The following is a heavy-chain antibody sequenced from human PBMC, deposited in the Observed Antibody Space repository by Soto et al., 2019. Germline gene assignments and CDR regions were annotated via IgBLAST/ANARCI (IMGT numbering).Heavy chain of an antibody. CDR1: GGSFSGYY. D-gene: IGHD2-21*02. J-gene: IGHJ3*02. Sequence: SETLSLTCAVYGGSFSGYYWSWIRQPPGKGLEWIGEINHSGSTNYNPSLKSRVTISVDTSKNQFSLKLSSVTAADTAVYYCAREPVVVTAMGALDIWGQGTMVTVSS. V-gene: IGHV4-34*01. CDR3: AREPVVVTAMGALDI. CDR2: INHSGST.